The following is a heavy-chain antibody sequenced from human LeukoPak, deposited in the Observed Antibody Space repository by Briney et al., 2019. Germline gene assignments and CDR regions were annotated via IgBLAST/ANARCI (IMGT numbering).Heavy chain of an antibody. V-gene: IGHV4-39*01. J-gene: IGHJ4*02. CDR1: GGSISSSSYY. CDR2: IYYSGST. CDR3: ARLPYYYDSSGYYSGGFDY. D-gene: IGHD3-22*01. Sequence: SETLSLTCTVSGGSISSSSYYWGWIRQPPGKGLEWIGSIYYSGSTYYNPSLKSRVTISVDTSKNRFSLKLSSVTAADTAVYYCARLPYYYDSSGYYSGGFDYWGQGTLVTVSS.